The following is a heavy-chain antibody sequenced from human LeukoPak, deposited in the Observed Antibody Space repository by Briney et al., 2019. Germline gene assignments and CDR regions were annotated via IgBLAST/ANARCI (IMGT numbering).Heavy chain of an antibody. CDR1: GGSFSGYY. D-gene: IGHD3-10*01. J-gene: IGHJ6*03. CDR2: IYTSGST. CDR3: ARVGTYGSGSYSYDYYYYMDV. Sequence: SETLSLTCAVYGGSFSGYYWSWIRQPAGKGLEWIGRIYTSGSTNYNPSLKSRVTMSVDTSKNQFSLKLSSVTAADTAVYYCARVGTYGSGSYSYDYYYYMDVWGKGTTVTVSS. V-gene: IGHV4-59*10.